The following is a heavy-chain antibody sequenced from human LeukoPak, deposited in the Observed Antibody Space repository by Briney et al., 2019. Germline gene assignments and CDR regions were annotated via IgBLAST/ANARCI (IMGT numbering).Heavy chain of an antibody. Sequence: SVKVSCKASGGTFSSYAISWVRQAPGQGLEWMGRIIPGFATPEYAQKFQGRVTITTDESTGTVYMEMSGLRSEDTALYYCARGGTLTTSYYYYYMDVWGKGTTVTVSS. CDR1: GGTFSSYA. CDR3: ARGGTLTTSYYYYYMDV. V-gene: IGHV1-69*05. J-gene: IGHJ6*03. CDR2: IIPGFATP. D-gene: IGHD4-11*01.